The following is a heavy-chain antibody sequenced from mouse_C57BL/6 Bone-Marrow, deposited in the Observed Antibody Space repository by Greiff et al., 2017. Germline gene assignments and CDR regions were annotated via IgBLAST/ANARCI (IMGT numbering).Heavy chain of an antibody. Sequence: EVKLQESGPGLVKPSQSLSLTCSVTGYSITSGYYWNWIRQFPGNKLEWMGYISYDGSNNYNPSLKNRISITRDTSKNQFFLKLNSVTTEDTATYYCARDGVPAWYFDVWGTGTTVTVSS. V-gene: IGHV3-6*01. CDR1: GYSITSGYY. CDR2: ISYDGSN. CDR3: ARDGVPAWYFDV. D-gene: IGHD5-1*01. J-gene: IGHJ1*03.